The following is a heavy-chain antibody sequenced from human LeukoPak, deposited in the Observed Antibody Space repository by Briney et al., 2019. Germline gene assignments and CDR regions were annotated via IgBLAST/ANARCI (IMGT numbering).Heavy chain of an antibody. CDR3: AYSSGYYY. V-gene: IGHV1-69*04. D-gene: IGHD3-22*01. CDR1: GGTFSSYA. Sequence: ASVKVSCKASGGTFSSYAISWVRQTPGQGLEWMGRIIPILGIANYAQKFQGRVTITADKSTSTAYMELSSLRSEDTAVYYCAYSSGYYYWGQGTLVTVSS. J-gene: IGHJ4*02. CDR2: IIPILGIA.